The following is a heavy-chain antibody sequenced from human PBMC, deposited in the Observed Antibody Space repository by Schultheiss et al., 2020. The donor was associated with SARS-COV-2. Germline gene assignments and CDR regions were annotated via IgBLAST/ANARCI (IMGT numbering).Heavy chain of an antibody. Sequence: GSLKISCAASGFTFSSYAMSWVRQAPGKGLEWVSAISGSGGSTYYADSVKGRFTISRDNSKNTLYLQMNSLRAEDTAVYYCAKGTVASLTYYYYYYMDVWGKGTTVTVSS. CDR3: AKGTVASLTYYYYYYMDV. CDR1: GFTFSSYA. J-gene: IGHJ6*03. D-gene: IGHD5-12*01. CDR2: ISGSGGST. V-gene: IGHV3-23*01.